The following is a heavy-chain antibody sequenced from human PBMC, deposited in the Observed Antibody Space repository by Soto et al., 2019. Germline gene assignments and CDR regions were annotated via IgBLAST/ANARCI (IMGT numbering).Heavy chain of an antibody. CDR3: ARDGSGYASFDY. CDR2: IYYSGST. J-gene: IGHJ4*02. CDR1: GGSISSGGYY. V-gene: IGHV4-31*03. D-gene: IGHD5-12*01. Sequence: NPSETLSLTCTVSGGSISSGGYYWSWIRQHPGKGLEWIGYIYYSGSTYYNPSLESRLTISLDTSKNQFSLKLSSVTAADTAVYYCARDGSGYASFDYWGQGTLVTVSS.